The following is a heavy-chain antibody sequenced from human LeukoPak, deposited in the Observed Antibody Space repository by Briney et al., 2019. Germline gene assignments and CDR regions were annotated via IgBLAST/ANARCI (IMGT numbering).Heavy chain of an antibody. CDR2: INHSGST. CDR3: ASSEGPNYCSGGSCYSGGRNDFDY. J-gene: IGHJ4*02. V-gene: IGHV4-34*01. D-gene: IGHD2-15*01. Sequence: PSETLSLTCAVYGGSLSGYYWSWIRQPPVKGLEWIGEINHSGSTNYNPSLKSRVTISVDTSKNQFSLKLSSVTAADTAVYYCASSEGPNYCSGGSCYSGGRNDFDYWGQGTLVTVSS. CDR1: GGSLSGYY.